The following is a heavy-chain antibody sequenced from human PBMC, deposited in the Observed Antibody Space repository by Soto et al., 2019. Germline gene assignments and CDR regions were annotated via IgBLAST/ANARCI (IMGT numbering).Heavy chain of an antibody. D-gene: IGHD3-10*01. CDR3: AITQTNYYGLSCLYHYGMDV. Sequence: SETLSHTCSVSGGSVSSSIYYWVGVRQPPGKVLDWIGCIYDSGRAYYNPSLKSRVTITVETYKNQFSLKLSPVAAADDAVDYCAITQTNYYGLSCLYHYGMDVWGQGNTVT. CDR1: GGSVSSSIYY. J-gene: IGHJ6*02. CDR2: IYDSGRA. V-gene: IGHV4-39*01.